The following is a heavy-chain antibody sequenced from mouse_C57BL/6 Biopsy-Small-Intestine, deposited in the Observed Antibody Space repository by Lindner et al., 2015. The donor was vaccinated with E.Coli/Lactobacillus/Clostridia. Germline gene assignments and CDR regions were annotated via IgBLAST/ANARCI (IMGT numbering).Heavy chain of an antibody. CDR2: IYPGGGYT. J-gene: IGHJ2*01. V-gene: IGHV1-63*01. Sequence: VQLQESGSELVRPGASVKMSCKASGYTFTNYWIGWAKQRPGHGLEWIGDIYPGGGYTNYNEKFKGKATLTADKSSSTAYMQFSSLTPEDSAIYYCATDSSGYRYFDYWGQGTTLTVSS. CDR1: GYTFTNYW. D-gene: IGHD3-2*02. CDR3: ATDSSGYRYFDY.